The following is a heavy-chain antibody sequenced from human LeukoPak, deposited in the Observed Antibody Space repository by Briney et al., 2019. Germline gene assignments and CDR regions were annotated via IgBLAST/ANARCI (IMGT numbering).Heavy chain of an antibody. Sequence: ASVKVSCKASGYIFTDYYMHWVRQAPGQELGWMGRINPNSGGTNYAQKFQGRVTMTRDTPISTAYTELSSPRSEDTAVYYCARGYCSSTSCYNEYFQHWGQGTLVTVSS. D-gene: IGHD2-2*02. CDR2: INPNSGGT. J-gene: IGHJ1*01. V-gene: IGHV1/OR15-1*01. CDR3: ARGYCSSTSCYNEYFQH. CDR1: GYIFTDYY.